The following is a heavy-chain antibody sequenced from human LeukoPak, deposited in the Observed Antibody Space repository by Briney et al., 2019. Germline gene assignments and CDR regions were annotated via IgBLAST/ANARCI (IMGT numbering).Heavy chain of an antibody. V-gene: IGHV4-34*01. CDR2: INHSGST. Sequence: GSLRLSCAASGFTFSSYAMSWIRQPPGKGLEWIGEINHSGSTNYNPSLKSRVTISVDTSKNQFSLKLSSVTAADTAVYYCARGSNIVVVPAASDAFDIWGQGTMVTVSS. CDR1: GFTFSSYA. D-gene: IGHD2-2*01. CDR3: ARGSNIVVVPAASDAFDI. J-gene: IGHJ3*02.